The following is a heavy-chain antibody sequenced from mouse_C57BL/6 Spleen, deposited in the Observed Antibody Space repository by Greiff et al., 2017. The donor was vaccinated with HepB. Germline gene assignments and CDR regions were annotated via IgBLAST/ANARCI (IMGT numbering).Heavy chain of an antibody. CDR2: ISSGGSYT. CDR3: ARPLTGTGDFDY. J-gene: IGHJ2*01. D-gene: IGHD4-1*01. V-gene: IGHV5-6*02. Sequence: DVMLVESGGDLVKPGGSLKLSCAASGFTFSSYGMSWVRQTPDKRLEWVATISSGGSYTYYPDSVKGRFTISRDNAKNTLYLQMSSLKSEDTAMYYCARPLTGTGDFDYWGQGTTLTVSS. CDR1: GFTFSSYG.